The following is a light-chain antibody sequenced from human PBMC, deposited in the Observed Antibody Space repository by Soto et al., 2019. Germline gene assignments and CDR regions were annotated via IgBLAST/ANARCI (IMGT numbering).Light chain of an antibody. CDR3: GTWDSSLSAPLYV. Sequence: QSVLTQPPSVSAAPGQKVTISCSGSSSNIGNNYVSWYQQLPGTAPKLLIYENNKRPSGIPDRFSGSKSGTSATLGITGLRTGDEADYYCGTWDSSLSAPLYVFGTGTKLTVL. J-gene: IGLJ1*01. CDR2: ENN. CDR1: SSNIGNNY. V-gene: IGLV1-51*02.